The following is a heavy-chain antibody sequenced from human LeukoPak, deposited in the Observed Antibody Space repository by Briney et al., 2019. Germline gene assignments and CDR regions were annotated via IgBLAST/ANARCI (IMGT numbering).Heavy chain of an antibody. CDR2: IWYDGSGK. CDR1: GFTFSRYS. J-gene: IGHJ4*02. Sequence: GSLRLSCAASGFTFSRYSMHWVRQAPGKGLEWVAIIWYDGSGKYYADSAKGRFTISRDNSNNKLYLQMTSLRVEDTALYYCARDYSSSWDYWGQGTLVTVSS. V-gene: IGHV3-33*01. CDR3: ARDYSSSWDY. D-gene: IGHD6-13*01.